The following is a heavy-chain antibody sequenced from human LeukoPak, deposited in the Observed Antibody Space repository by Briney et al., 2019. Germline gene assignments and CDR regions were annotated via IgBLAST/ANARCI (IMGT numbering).Heavy chain of an antibody. CDR2: IYWDDDK. D-gene: IGHD6-13*01. CDR1: GFSLSTSGVG. J-gene: IGHJ4*02. CDR3: AHRPKYSGTWYGFDY. Sequence: ESGPTLVNPTQTLTLTCTFSGFSLSTSGVGVGWIRQPPGKALEWLALIYWDDDKRYSPSLKSRLTITKDTSKNQVVLTMTNVDPVDTATYYCAHRPKYSGTWYGFDYWGQGTLVTVSS. V-gene: IGHV2-5*02.